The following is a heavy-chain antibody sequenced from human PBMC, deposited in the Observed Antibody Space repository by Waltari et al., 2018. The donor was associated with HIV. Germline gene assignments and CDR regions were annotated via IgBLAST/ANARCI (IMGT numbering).Heavy chain of an antibody. D-gene: IGHD4-17*01. CDR2: ISSGSSFI. Sequence: EVQLVESGGGLVKPGGSLRASCAGSGFTSSSFSMNWVRQAPGKGLEWVASISSGSSFIDYADSVKGRFTISRDNAKNSLYLQMKSLRVEDTALYYCARALTNFGGFWGQGTLVTVSS. CDR3: ARALTNFGGF. V-gene: IGHV3-21*01. CDR1: GFTSSSFS. J-gene: IGHJ4*02.